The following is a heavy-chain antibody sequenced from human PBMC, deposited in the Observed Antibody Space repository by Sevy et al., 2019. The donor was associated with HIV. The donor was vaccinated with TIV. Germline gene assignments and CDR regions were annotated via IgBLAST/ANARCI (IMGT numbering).Heavy chain of an antibody. CDR2: FIPILNTV. CDR1: GGIFKSYG. CDR3: VRAGGNGWYYFDY. Sequence: ASVKVSCKASGGIFKSYGISWVRQAPGQGLEWMGGFIPILNTVHYAQRFQGRVTITADESTKTAYMELSSLRSEDTAVYSCVRAGGNGWYYFDYWGQETLVTVSS. J-gene: IGHJ4*02. D-gene: IGHD6-19*01. V-gene: IGHV1-69*13.